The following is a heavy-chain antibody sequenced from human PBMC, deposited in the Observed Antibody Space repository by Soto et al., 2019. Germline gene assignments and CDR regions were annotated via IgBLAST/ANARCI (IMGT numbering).Heavy chain of an antibody. D-gene: IGHD5-18*01. J-gene: IGHJ4*02. Sequence: PSETLSLTCTVSGGSINSGDYYWSWIRQSPGKGLEWIGYVFYSGSAYYKPSLKSRVMISIDTSKNHFSLMLSFVTAADTAVYYCARLYTVDTLGFFDYWGQGTLVTVSS. CDR3: ARLYTVDTLGFFDY. CDR1: GGSINSGDYY. V-gene: IGHV4-30-4*01. CDR2: VFYSGSA.